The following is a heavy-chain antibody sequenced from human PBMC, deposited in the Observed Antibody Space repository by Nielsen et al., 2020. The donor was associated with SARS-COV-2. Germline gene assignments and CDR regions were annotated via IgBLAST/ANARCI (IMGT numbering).Heavy chain of an antibody. CDR1: GFTFSSYD. J-gene: IGHJ6*02. D-gene: IGHD5-18*01. Sequence: GEPLKISCAASGFTFSSYDMHWVRQATGKGLEWVSAIGTAGDTYYPGSVKGRFPISRENAKNSLYLQMNSLRAGDTAVYYCARGGVDTAMWVGYYGMDVWGQGTTVTVSS. V-gene: IGHV3-13*01. CDR3: ARGGVDTAMWVGYYGMDV. CDR2: IGTAGDT.